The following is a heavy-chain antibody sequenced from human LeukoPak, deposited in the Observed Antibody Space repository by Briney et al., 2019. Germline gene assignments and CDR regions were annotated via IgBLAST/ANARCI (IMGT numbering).Heavy chain of an antibody. CDR2: VSYNGRSL. CDR3: ARGERGDNYYDSSP. V-gene: IGHV3-48*03. Sequence: TGGSLRLSCAASGLIFSTYEMNWGPEAPGKGREWLSYVSYNGRSLYSADSVKGRFTISREHAKNSLYPQINSLRGGDTAVYYCARGERGDNYYDSSPWGQGTLVTVSS. CDR1: GLIFSTYE. D-gene: IGHD3-22*01. J-gene: IGHJ5*02.